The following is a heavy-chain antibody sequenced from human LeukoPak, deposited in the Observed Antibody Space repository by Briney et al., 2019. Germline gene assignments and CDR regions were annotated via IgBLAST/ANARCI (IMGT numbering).Heavy chain of an antibody. CDR3: ARDSETETGWYYYGMDV. D-gene: IGHD1-1*01. CDR1: GFTVSRNY. Sequence: GGSLRLSCAASGFTVSRNYMNWVRQAPGKGLEWVSVIYSGGSTYYADSVKGRFTITRDNSKNTVYLQMNSLRAEDTAVYYCARDSETETGWYYYGMDVWGQGTTVAVSS. V-gene: IGHV3-53*01. CDR2: IYSGGST. J-gene: IGHJ6*02.